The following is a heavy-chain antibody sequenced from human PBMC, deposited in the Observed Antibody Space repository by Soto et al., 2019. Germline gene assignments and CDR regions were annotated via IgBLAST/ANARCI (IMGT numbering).Heavy chain of an antibody. CDR2: IYYSGST. V-gene: IGHV4-39*07. CDR1: GGSISSSSYY. J-gene: IGHJ4*02. CDR3: ARGAPRYYDSSGVFDY. D-gene: IGHD3-22*01. Sequence: PSETLSLTCTVSGGSISSSSYYWGWIRQPPGKGLEWIGSIYYSGSTYYNPSLKSRVTISVDTSKNQFSLKLSSVTAADTAVYYCARGAPRYYDSSGVFDYWGQGTLVTVSS.